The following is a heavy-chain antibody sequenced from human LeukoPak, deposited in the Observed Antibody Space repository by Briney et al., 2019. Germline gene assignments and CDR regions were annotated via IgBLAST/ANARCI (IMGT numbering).Heavy chain of an antibody. J-gene: IGHJ4*02. CDR1: GLTVSNSY. V-gene: IGHV3-53*01. CDR3: ARDSNGPAF. Sequence: GGSLRLSCVASGLTVSNSYMSWVRQAPGKGLEWVSVICSDGGTFYSDSVKGRFTISRDYSKSTLYLQMNSLRADDTAVYYCARDSNGPAFWGQGTLVTVSS. D-gene: IGHD6-19*01. CDR2: ICSDGGT.